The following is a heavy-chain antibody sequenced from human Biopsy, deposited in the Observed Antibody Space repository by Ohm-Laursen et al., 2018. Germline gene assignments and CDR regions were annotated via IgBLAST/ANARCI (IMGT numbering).Heavy chain of an antibody. CDR1: GFRFDNTG. J-gene: IGHJ3*02. V-gene: IGHV3-9*01. CDR3: TKNTQWEGSGYLDAFHI. CDR2: ISWSSDSI. Sequence: SLRLSCAASGFRFDNTGMHWVRQGPGKGLEWVAGISWSSDSITYAKSVTGRFTISRDNGENSLYLPMNSLRPEDTALYYCTKNTQWEGSGYLDAFHIWGHGAMVTVSS. D-gene: IGHD3-22*01.